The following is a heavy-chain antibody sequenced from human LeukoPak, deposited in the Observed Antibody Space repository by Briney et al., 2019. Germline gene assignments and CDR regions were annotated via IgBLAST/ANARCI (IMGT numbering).Heavy chain of an antibody. CDR1: GGTFSSYA. V-gene: IGHV1-69*05. Sequence: SVKVSCKASGGTFSSYAISWVRQAPGQGLEWMGGIIPIFGTANYAQKFQGRVTITTDESTSTAYMELSSLRSEDTAVYYCAKRGYSYGEFDYWGQGTLVTVSS. J-gene: IGHJ4*02. CDR3: AKRGYSYGEFDY. D-gene: IGHD5-18*01. CDR2: IIPIFGTA.